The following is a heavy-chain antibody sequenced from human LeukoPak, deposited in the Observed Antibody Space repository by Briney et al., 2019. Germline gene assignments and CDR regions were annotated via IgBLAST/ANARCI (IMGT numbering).Heavy chain of an antibody. D-gene: IGHD4-23*01. Sequence: SQNLSLTCTVYGGSISSGSYYWSWIRQPAGKGLEWIGRIYTSGSTNYNPSLKSRVTISVDTSKNQFTLKLSSVTAADTAVYYCARNDGGLVDYWGQGTLVTVSS. CDR3: ARNDGGLVDY. CDR1: GGSISSGSYY. CDR2: IYTSGST. V-gene: IGHV4-61*02. J-gene: IGHJ4*02.